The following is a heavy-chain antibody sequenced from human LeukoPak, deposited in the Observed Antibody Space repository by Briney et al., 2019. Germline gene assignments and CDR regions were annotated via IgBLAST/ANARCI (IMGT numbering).Heavy chain of an antibody. J-gene: IGHJ4*02. Sequence: GASVKVSCKASGGTFSSYAISWVRQAPVQGLEWMGGIIPIFGTANYAQKFQGRVTITADESTSTAYMELSSLRSEDTAVYYCARDRHYYDSSGYYYQTFDYWGQGTLVTVSS. CDR3: ARDRHYYDSSGYYYQTFDY. CDR2: IIPIFGTA. CDR1: GGTFSSYA. V-gene: IGHV1-69*13. D-gene: IGHD3-22*01.